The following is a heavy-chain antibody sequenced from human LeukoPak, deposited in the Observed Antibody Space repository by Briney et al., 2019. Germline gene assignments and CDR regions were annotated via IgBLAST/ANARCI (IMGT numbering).Heavy chain of an antibody. CDR2: IYTSGST. CDR3: ARKSSLFDYGDHDYLDY. CDR1: GGSISSYY. V-gene: IGHV4-4*09. D-gene: IGHD4-17*01. J-gene: IGHJ4*02. Sequence: SETLSLTCTVSGGSISSYYWSWIRQPPGKGLEWIGYIYTSGSTNYNPSLKSRVTISVDTSKNQFSLKLSSVTAADTAVYYCARKSSLFDYGDHDYLDYWGQGTLVTVSS.